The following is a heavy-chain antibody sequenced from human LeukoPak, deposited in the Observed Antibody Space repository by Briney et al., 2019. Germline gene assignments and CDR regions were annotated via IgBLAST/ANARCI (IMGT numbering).Heavy chain of an antibody. Sequence: PSETLSLTCTVSGGSISSYYWSWIRQPPGKGLEWVGYIYYSGSTNYNPSLKTRVTISVDTSKNQFSLKLSSVTAADTAVYYCARGDSSPWYFDLWGRGTLVTVSS. J-gene: IGHJ2*01. D-gene: IGHD6-13*01. CDR2: IYYSGST. CDR1: GGSISSYY. CDR3: ARGDSSPWYFDL. V-gene: IGHV4-59*01.